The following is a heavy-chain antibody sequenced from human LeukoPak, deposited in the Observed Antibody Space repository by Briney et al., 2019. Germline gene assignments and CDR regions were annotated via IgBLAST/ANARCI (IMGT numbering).Heavy chain of an antibody. J-gene: IGHJ1*01. V-gene: IGHV4-38-2*02. CDR2: IYHSGST. CDR1: GYSISSGYY. Sequence: KPSETLSLTCTVSGYSISSGYYWGWIRQPPGKGLEWIGSIYHSGSTYYNQSLKSRVTISVDTPKNQPSLTLTSVTAADTAVYYCASEHSYDSTAYLDWGQGTLVSVSS. CDR3: ASEHSYDSTAYLD. D-gene: IGHD3-22*01.